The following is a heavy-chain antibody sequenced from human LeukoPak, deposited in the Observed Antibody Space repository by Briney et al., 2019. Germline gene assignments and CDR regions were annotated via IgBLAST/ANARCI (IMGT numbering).Heavy chain of an antibody. Sequence: SETLSLTCTVSGGSISSGNYYWSWIRQPPGKGLEWIGYTYYSGNTYYNPSLKSRVAISVDTSKNQFSLKLSSVTAADTAVYYCARGRIQLWLRAFDIWGQGTMVTVSS. CDR2: TYYSGNT. D-gene: IGHD5-18*01. CDR1: GGSISSGNYY. V-gene: IGHV4-30-4*01. J-gene: IGHJ3*02. CDR3: ARGRIQLWLRAFDI.